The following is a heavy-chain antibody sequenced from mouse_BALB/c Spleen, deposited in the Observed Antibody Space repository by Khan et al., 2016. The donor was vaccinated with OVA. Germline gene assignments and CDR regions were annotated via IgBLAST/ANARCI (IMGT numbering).Heavy chain of an antibody. Sequence: EVQLQESGGGLVQPGGSRKLSCAASGFTFSSFGMHWVRQAPEKGLEWVAYISSGSSTIYYADTVKGRFTISRDNSKNTLFLQMTSLRSEDTAMYYCARCPLYYGYLDYWGQGTTLTVSS. D-gene: IGHD1-1*01. CDR3: ARCPLYYGYLDY. J-gene: IGHJ2*01. CDR1: GFTFSSFG. CDR2: ISSGSSTI. V-gene: IGHV5-17*02.